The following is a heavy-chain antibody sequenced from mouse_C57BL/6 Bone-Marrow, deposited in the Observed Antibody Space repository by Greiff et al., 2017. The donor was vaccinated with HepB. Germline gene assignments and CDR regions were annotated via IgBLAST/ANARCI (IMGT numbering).Heavy chain of an antibody. CDR3: VRDYGSSLPWYFDV. CDR2: IRSKSSNYAT. Sequence: VQLQQSGGGLVQPKGSLKLSCAASGFTFNTYAMHWVRQAPGKGLEWVARIRSKSSNYATYYADSVKDRFTISRDDSQSMLYLQMNNLKTEDTAMFYCVRDYGSSLPWYFDVWGTGTTVTVSS. D-gene: IGHD1-1*01. CDR1: GFTFNTYA. J-gene: IGHJ1*03. V-gene: IGHV10-3*01.